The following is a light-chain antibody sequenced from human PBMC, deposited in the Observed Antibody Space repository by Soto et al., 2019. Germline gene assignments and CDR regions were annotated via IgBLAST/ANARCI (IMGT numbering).Light chain of an antibody. J-gene: IGKJ3*01. V-gene: IGKV4-1*01. CDR3: QQYYTTPVT. Sequence: DIVMTQSPDSLAVSLGERATINCKSSQNVLYSSNNKNYLAWSQQKPVQPPKLLIYWASTRESGVPDRFSGSGSGTDFTLTISSLQAEDVALYYCQQYYTTPVTFGPGTKVDIK. CDR1: QNVLYSSNNKNY. CDR2: WAS.